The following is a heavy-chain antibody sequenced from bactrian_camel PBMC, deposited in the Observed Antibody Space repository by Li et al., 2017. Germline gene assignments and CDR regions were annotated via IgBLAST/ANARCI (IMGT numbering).Heavy chain of an antibody. CDR3: AIGLHLEVMGSWADADFEY. D-gene: IGHD3*01. CDR2: IVTGGAPT. CDR1: GFTYSSNC. V-gene: IGHV3S1*01. Sequence: HVQLVESGGGSVQAGGSLTLSCSIAGFTYSSNCIAWFRQSPGKEHEGVAAIVTGGAPTYYADSVKGRFTISHDDAKNILYLDMNNLKPEDTAMYYCAIGLHLEVMGSWADADFEYWGQGTQVTVS. J-gene: IGHJ6*01.